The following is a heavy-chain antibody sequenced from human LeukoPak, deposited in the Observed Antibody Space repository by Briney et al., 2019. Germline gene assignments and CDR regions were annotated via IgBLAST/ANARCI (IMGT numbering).Heavy chain of an antibody. CDR3: ARAVAGTRDWFDP. Sequence: SETLSLTCAVYGGSFSGYYWSWIRQPPGKGLEWIGEINHSGSTNYNPSLKSRVTISVDTSKNQFSLNLTSVTAADTAVYYCARAVAGTRDWFDPWGQGTLVTVSS. V-gene: IGHV4-34*01. J-gene: IGHJ5*02. D-gene: IGHD6-19*01. CDR2: INHSGST. CDR1: GGSFSGYY.